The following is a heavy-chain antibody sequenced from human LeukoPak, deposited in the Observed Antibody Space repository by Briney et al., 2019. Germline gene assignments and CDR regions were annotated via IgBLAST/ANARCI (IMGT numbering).Heavy chain of an antibody. D-gene: IGHD3-22*01. Sequence: ASVKVSCQASGYTFTGYYMHWLRQAPGQGLEWMGWINPNSGGTNYAEKFKGRVTMTRDTSISTAYMELSRLRSDDTAVYSWARLPGQYYYDSSASRGSEYFQQWGEGTLVTVSS. V-gene: IGHV1-2*02. J-gene: IGHJ1*01. CDR3: ARLPGQYYYDSSASRGSEYFQQ. CDR2: INPNSGGT. CDR1: GYTFTGYY.